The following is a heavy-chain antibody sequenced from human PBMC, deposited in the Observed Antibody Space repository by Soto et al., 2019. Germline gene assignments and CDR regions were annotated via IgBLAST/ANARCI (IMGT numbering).Heavy chain of an antibody. CDR2: IWYDGSNK. J-gene: IGHJ5*02. CDR1: GFTFSSYG. V-gene: IGHV3-33*01. D-gene: IGHD6-25*01. CDR3: ARDSSAARSRKYNWFDP. Sequence: PGGSLRLSCAASGFTFSSYGMHWVRQAPGKGLEWVAVIWYDGSNKYYADSVKGRFTISRDNSKNTLYLQMNSLRAEDTAVYYCARDSSAARSRKYNWFDPWGQGTLVTVSS.